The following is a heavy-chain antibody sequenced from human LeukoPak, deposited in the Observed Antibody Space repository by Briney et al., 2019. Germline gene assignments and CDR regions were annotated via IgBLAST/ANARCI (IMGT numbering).Heavy chain of an antibody. V-gene: IGHV4-34*01. CDR1: GGSFSGYY. J-gene: IGHJ4*02. CDR3: ARELLTGLETPFDY. CDR2: INHSGST. Sequence: SETLSLTCAVYGGSFSGYYWSWIRQPPGKGLEWIGEINHSGSTNYNLSLKSRVTISIDTSKNQFSLKLSSVTAADTAVYYCARELLTGLETPFDYWGQGTLVTVSS. D-gene: IGHD6-19*01.